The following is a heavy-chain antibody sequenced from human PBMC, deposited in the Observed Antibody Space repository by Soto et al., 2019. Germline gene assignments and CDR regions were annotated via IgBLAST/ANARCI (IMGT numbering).Heavy chain of an antibody. V-gene: IGHV1-3*05. D-gene: IGHD2-15*01. Sequence: QVQLVQSAAEEKKPGASVKVSCKASGYTFSSYPIYWVRQAPGQSLEWMGWINTGNGYTKYSQKFQARVTIPRDTSASTVYLQLSSLRSADTAVYYCARDRGGYCAGGSCSEARFDPGGQGTLVTVSS. J-gene: IGHJ5*02. CDR3: ARDRGGYCAGGSCSEARFDP. CDR1: GYTFSSYP. CDR2: INTGNGYT.